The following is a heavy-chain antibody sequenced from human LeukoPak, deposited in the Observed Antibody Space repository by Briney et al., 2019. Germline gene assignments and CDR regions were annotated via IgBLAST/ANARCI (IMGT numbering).Heavy chain of an antibody. CDR3: ARFNSCSSTSCYRALDAFDI. CDR2: IIPIFGTA. D-gene: IGHD2-2*02. J-gene: IGHJ3*02. Sequence: SVKVSCKASGGTFSSYAISWVRQAPGQGLEWMGGIIPIFGTANYAQKFQGRVTITADKSTSTAYMELSSLRSEDTAVYYCARFNSCSSTSCYRALDAFDIWGQGTMVTVSS. V-gene: IGHV1-69*06. CDR1: GGTFSSYA.